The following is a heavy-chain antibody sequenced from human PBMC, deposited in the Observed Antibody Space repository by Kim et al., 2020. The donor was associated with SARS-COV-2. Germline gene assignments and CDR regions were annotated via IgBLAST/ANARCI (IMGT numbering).Heavy chain of an antibody. V-gene: IGHV3-15*01. CDR1: GFTFSNAW. CDR2: IKSKTDGGTT. CDR3: TTDLGATTDYYYYYGMDV. Sequence: GGSLRLSCAASGFTFSNAWMSWVRQAPGKGLEWVGRIKSKTDGGTTDYAAPVKGRFTISRDDSKNTLYLQMNSLKTEDTAVYYCTTDLGATTDYYYYYGMDVWGQGTTVTVSS. D-gene: IGHD1-26*01. J-gene: IGHJ6*02.